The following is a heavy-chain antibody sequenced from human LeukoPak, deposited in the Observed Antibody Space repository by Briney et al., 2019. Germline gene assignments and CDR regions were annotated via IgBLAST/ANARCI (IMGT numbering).Heavy chain of an antibody. CDR2: NIPIFGTA. Sequence: ASVKVSCKASGGTFSSYAISWVRQAPGQGLEWMGGNIPIFGTANYAQKFQGRVTITADESTSTAYMELSSLRSEDTAVYYCAAMATTTYYYYYYMDVWGKGTTVTISS. J-gene: IGHJ6*03. D-gene: IGHD5-24*01. V-gene: IGHV1-69*13. CDR3: AAMATTTYYYYYYMDV. CDR1: GGTFSSYA.